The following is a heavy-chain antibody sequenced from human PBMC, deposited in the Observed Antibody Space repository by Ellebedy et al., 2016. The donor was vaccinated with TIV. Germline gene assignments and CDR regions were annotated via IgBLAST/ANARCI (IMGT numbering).Heavy chain of an antibody. D-gene: IGHD3-10*01. CDR2: IYYSGST. CDR1: GGSISSYY. V-gene: IGHV4-59*01. J-gene: IGHJ6*02. Sequence: SETLSLTXTVSGGSISSYYWSWIRQPPGKGLEWIGYIYYSGSTNYNPSLKSRVTISVDTSKNQFSLKLSSVTAADTAVYYCARDLGGEDYYYGMDVWGQGTTVTVSS. CDR3: ARDLGGEDYYYGMDV.